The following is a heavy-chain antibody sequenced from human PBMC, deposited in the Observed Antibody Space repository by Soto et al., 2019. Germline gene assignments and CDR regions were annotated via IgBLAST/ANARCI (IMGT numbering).Heavy chain of an antibody. CDR1: GYTFTSYG. V-gene: IGHV1-18*01. Sequence: ASVKVSCKASGYTFTSYGISWVRQAPGQGLEWMGWISAYNGNTNYAQKLQGRVTMTTDTSTSTAYMELRSLRSDDTAVYYCARGGGHDYGDYPYYYYYGMDVWGQGTTVTVSS. J-gene: IGHJ6*02. D-gene: IGHD4-17*01. CDR2: ISAYNGNT. CDR3: ARGGGHDYGDYPYYYYYGMDV.